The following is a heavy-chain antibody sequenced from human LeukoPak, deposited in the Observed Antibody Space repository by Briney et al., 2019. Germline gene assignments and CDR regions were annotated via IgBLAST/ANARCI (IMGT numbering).Heavy chain of an antibody. V-gene: IGHV3-21*01. Sequence: GGSLRLSCAASGFTFSSYSMNWVRQAPGKGLEWVSYISSSRNYIFYAYSVKGRFTISRDNAKNSLYLQMNSLRAEDAAVYYCARDPYYYDSSGYYGEGFDYWGQGTLVTVSS. CDR2: ISSSRNYI. CDR1: GFTFSSYS. J-gene: IGHJ4*02. CDR3: ARDPYYYDSSGYYGEGFDY. D-gene: IGHD3-22*01.